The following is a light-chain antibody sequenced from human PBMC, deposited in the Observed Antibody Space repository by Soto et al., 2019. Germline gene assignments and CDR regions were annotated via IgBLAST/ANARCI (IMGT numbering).Light chain of an antibody. CDR2: DVS. Sequence: HSALTQPRSVSGFPGQSVTISCTGTSNDVGGYDYVSWYQQHPGKAPKLIIYDVSKRPSGVPDRFSGSKSGNTASLTISGLQAEDEADYYCCSYAGTYSYVFGTGTKVTVL. CDR1: SNDVGGYDY. V-gene: IGLV2-11*01. J-gene: IGLJ1*01. CDR3: CSYAGTYSYV.